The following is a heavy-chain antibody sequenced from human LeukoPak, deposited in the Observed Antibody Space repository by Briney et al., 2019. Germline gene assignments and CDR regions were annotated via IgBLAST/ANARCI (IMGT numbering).Heavy chain of an antibody. D-gene: IGHD3-10*01. CDR2: ISSSSSYI. CDR1: GGSISSSSYY. V-gene: IGHV3-21*01. J-gene: IGHJ4*02. CDR3: ARDRDLH. Sequence: PSETLSLTCTVSGGSISSSSYYWGWVRQAPGKGLEWVSSISSSSSYIYYADSVKGRFTISRDNAKNSLYLQMNSLRAEDTAVYYCARDRDLHWGQGTLVTVSS.